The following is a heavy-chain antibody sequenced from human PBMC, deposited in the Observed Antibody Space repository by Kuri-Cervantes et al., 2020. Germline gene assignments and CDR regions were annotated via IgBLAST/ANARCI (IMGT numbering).Heavy chain of an antibody. D-gene: IGHD6-6*01. V-gene: IGHV4-38-2*02. Sequence: SETLSLTCTVSGYSISSGYYWGWIRQPPGKGLEWIGSIYHSGSTYYNPSLKSRVTISLDTSKNQFSLKLSSVTAADTAVYYRARAYSSSSYDWLDPWGQGTLVTVSS. CDR3: ARAYSSSSYDWLDP. CDR2: IYHSGST. J-gene: IGHJ5*02. CDR1: GYSISSGYY.